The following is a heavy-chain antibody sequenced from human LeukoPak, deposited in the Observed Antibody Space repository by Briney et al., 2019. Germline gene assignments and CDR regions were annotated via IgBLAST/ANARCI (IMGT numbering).Heavy chain of an antibody. CDR2: ISTSSSHI. V-gene: IGHV3-21*01. D-gene: IGHD4-17*01. Sequence: GGSLRLSCAASGFTFSSYRMNWVRQAPGKGLEWVSSISTSSSHIYYADSVKGRFTISRDNAKNSLYLQMNSLRAGDTAVYYCARDYGDYFLDYWGQGTLVTVSS. CDR3: ARDYGDYFLDY. CDR1: GFTFSSYR. J-gene: IGHJ4*02.